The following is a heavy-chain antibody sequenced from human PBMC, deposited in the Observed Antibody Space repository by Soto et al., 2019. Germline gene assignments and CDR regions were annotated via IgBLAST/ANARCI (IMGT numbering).Heavy chain of an antibody. CDR1: GFTFSDYA. Sequence: GGSLRLSCVASGFTFSDYAMSWVRQAPGKGLELVSGISGSGISSHTADSVKGRLTISRDNSKNTLNLQMSSLRVEDTAVYFCATAGVPARNSGYFFDYWGHGTLVTVSS. D-gene: IGHD2-2*01. V-gene: IGHV3-23*01. J-gene: IGHJ4*01. CDR3: ATAGVPARNSGYFFDY. CDR2: ISGSGISS.